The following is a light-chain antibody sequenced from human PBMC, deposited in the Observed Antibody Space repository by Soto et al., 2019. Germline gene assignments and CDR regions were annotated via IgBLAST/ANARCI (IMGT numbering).Light chain of an antibody. Sequence: DIQMTQSPSTLSASVGDRVTITCRASQTISSWLAWYQQRPGKAPILLIYAASHLESGVPLRFSGSGSGTEFTLTIDSLQPDDFATYYCQQFNSYPWTFGQGTKVDIK. CDR3: QQFNSYPWT. CDR2: AAS. CDR1: QTISSW. J-gene: IGKJ1*01. V-gene: IGKV1-5*01.